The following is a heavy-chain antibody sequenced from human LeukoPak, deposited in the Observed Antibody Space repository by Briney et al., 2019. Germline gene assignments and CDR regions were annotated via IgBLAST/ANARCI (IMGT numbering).Heavy chain of an antibody. CDR3: ASDPSLRDSIAAAGYNWFDP. CDR1: GDTFSSYA. CDR2: IIPILGIA. Sequence: SVKVSCKASGDTFSSYAISWVRQAPGQGLEWMGRIIPILGIANYAQKFQGRVTITADKSTSTAYMELSSLRSEDTAVYYCASDPSLRDSIAAAGYNWFDPWGQGTLVTVSS. J-gene: IGHJ5*02. D-gene: IGHD6-13*01. V-gene: IGHV1-69*04.